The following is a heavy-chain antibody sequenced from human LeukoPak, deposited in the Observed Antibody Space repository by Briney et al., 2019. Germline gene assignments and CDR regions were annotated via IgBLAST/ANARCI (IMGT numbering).Heavy chain of an antibody. Sequence: SQTLSLTCTVSGGSISSGDYYWSWIRQPPGKGLEWIGYIYYSESTYYNPSLNSRVTISVDTSKIHFSLKLSSVTAADTAVYYGARGGYSYGSSPWFDPWGQGTLVTVSS. V-gene: IGHV4-30-4*08. J-gene: IGHJ5*02. D-gene: IGHD5-18*01. CDR2: IYYSEST. CDR3: ARGGYSYGSSPWFDP. CDR1: GGSISSGDYY.